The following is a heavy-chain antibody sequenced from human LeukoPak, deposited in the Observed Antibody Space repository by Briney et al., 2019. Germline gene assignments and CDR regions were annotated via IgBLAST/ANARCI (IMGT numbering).Heavy chain of an antibody. Sequence: AGGSLRLSCAASGFTVSSNYMSWVRQAPGKGLEWVSVIYSGGSTYYADSVKGRFTISRDNSKNTLYLQMNSLRAEDTAVYYCARDLGVNYDFWSGYYTGWYYGMDVWGQGTTVTVSS. CDR1: GFTVSSNY. CDR2: IYSGGST. D-gene: IGHD3-3*01. V-gene: IGHV3-53*05. J-gene: IGHJ6*02. CDR3: ARDLGVNYDFWSGYYTGWYYGMDV.